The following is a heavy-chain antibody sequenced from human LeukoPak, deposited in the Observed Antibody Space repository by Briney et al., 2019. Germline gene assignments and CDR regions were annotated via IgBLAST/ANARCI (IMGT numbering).Heavy chain of an antibody. Sequence: SETLSLTCALYGGSLSSYSWIWTWIRQTPEKGLEWIGEIIEKGNANYNPSLKSRVTIDLDTSKNQFSLKLTSMTAADTAMYYCARGYYPPRWYFCLWGRGILVTV. V-gene: IGHV4-34*01. CDR2: IIEKGNA. D-gene: IGHD3-10*01. CDR1: GGSLSSYSWI. J-gene: IGHJ2*01. CDR3: ARGYYPPRWYFCL.